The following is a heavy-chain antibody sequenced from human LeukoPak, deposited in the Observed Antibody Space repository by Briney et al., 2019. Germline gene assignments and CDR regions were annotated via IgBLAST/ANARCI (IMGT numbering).Heavy chain of an antibody. Sequence: SETLSLTCTVSGGSISSYYWSWIRQPPGKGLEWIGYIHYSGSTNYNPSLKSRVTISVDTSKNQFSLKLTSVTAADTAVYYCARGEMGIGFDYWGQGTLVTVSS. CDR3: ARGEMGIGFDY. D-gene: IGHD5-24*01. J-gene: IGHJ4*02. CDR2: IHYSGST. V-gene: IGHV4-59*01. CDR1: GGSISSYY.